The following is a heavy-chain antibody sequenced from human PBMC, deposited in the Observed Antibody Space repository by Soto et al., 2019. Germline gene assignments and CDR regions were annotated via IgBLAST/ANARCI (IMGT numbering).Heavy chain of an antibody. CDR2: IYPGDSDT. J-gene: IGHJ6*03. D-gene: IGHD3-16*02. Sequence: PGESLKISCKGSGYSFTSYWIGWVRQMPGKGLEWMGIIYPGDSDTRYSPSFQGQVTISADKSISTAYLQWSSLKASDTAMYYCARRYDYIWGSYRQPDYYCMDVWGKGTTVTVSS. CDR3: ARRYDYIWGSYRQPDYYCMDV. V-gene: IGHV5-51*01. CDR1: GYSFTSYW.